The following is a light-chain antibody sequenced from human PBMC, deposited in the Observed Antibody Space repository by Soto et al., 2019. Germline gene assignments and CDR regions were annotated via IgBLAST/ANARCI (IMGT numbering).Light chain of an antibody. CDR1: SSNIGAGYD. CDR2: GNS. J-gene: IGLJ1*01. V-gene: IGLV1-40*01. CDR3: ASWDDSLTVLYV. Sequence: QSVLTQPPSVSGAPGQRVTISCTGSSSNIGAGYDVHWYQQLPGTAPKLLIYGNSNRPSGVPDRFSGSKSGTSASLAITGLQAEDEADYYCASWDDSLTVLYVCGTGTKVTGL.